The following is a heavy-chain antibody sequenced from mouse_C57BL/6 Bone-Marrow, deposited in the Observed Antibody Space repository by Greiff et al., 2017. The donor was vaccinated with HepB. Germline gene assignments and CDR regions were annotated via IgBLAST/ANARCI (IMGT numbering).Heavy chain of an antibody. Sequence: QVQLQQSGAELARPGDSVKLSCKASGYTFTSYGISWVKQRTGQGLEWIGEIYPRSGNTYYNEKFKGKATLTADKSSSTAYMELRSLTSEDSAVYFCARRQETPNNPTWFSYCCQWTLVTVSS. V-gene: IGHV1-81*01. CDR3: ARRQETPNNPTWFSY. J-gene: IGHJ3*01. D-gene: IGHD6-1*01. CDR1: GYTFTSYG. CDR2: IYPRSGNT.